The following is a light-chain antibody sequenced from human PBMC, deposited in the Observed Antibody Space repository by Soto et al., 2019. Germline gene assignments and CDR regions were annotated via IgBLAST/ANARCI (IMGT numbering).Light chain of an antibody. CDR1: QSISSW. V-gene: IGKV1-5*03. J-gene: IGKJ1*01. CDR3: QQSAT. Sequence: DIQMTQSPSTLSASVGDRVTITCRASQSISSWLAWYQQKPGKAPKLLIYKASSLESGVPSRFSGSGSGTEFTLTISSLQPDDFAPYYGQQSATFAQGTRVDIK. CDR2: KAS.